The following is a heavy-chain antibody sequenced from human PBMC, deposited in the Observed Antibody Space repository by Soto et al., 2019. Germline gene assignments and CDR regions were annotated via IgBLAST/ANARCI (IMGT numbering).Heavy chain of an antibody. V-gene: IGHV3-23*01. J-gene: IGHJ4*02. Sequence: GGSLRLSCAASGFTFSSYAMSWVRQAPGKGLEWVSAISGSGGSTYYADSVKGRFTISRDNSKNTLYLQMNSLRAEDTAVYYCAISLTSTPYYFDFWGQRTLVTVSS. CDR2: ISGSGGST. CDR1: GFTFSSYA. CDR3: AISLTSTPYYFDF. D-gene: IGHD3-16*01.